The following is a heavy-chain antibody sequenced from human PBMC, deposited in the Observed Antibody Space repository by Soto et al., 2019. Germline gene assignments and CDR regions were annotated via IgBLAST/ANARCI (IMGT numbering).Heavy chain of an antibody. Sequence: QVQLQESGPGLVRPSQTLSLSCTVSGGSISNSANHWSWIRQHPGEGLEWIGYIYYSGGTYYSPSPKGRVTMSIDASKNQFSLKLSSVTAADTAVYYCAKGVRGVPNWFDPWGQRTLVTVSS. CDR3: AKGVRGVPNWFDP. D-gene: IGHD3-10*01. J-gene: IGHJ5*02. V-gene: IGHV4-31*03. CDR2: IYYSGGT. CDR1: GGSISNSANH.